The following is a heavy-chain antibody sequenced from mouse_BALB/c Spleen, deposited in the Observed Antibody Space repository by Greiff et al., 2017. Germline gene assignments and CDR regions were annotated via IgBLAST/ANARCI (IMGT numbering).Heavy chain of an antibody. V-gene: IGHV5-4*02. D-gene: IGHD2-2*01. CDR1: GFTFSDYY. J-gene: IGHJ3*01. CDR3: ARDSYGYDVTY. CDR2: ISDGGSYT. Sequence: EVQVVESGGGLVKPGGSLKLSCAASGFTFSDYYMYWVRQTPEKRLEWVATISDGGSYTYYPDSVKGRFTISRDNAKNNLYLQMSSLKSEDTAMYYCARDSYGYDVTYWGQGTLVTVSA.